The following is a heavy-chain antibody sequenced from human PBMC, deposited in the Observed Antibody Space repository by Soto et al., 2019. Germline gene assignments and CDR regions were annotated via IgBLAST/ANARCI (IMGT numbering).Heavy chain of an antibody. Sequence: SETLSLTCTVSGGSISSSSYYWGWIRQPPGKGLEWIGYIYYSGSTNYNPSLKSRVTISVDTSKNQFSLKLSSVTAADTAVYYCARVGGDYDFWSGYYRPFDYYGMDVWGQGTTVTVSS. D-gene: IGHD3-3*01. V-gene: IGHV4-61*05. J-gene: IGHJ6*02. CDR2: IYYSGST. CDR3: ARVGGDYDFWSGYYRPFDYYGMDV. CDR1: GGSISSSSYY.